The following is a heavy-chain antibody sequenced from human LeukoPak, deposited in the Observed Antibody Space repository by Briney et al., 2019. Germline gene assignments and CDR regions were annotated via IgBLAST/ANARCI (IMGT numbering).Heavy chain of an antibody. V-gene: IGHV4-34*01. J-gene: IGHJ5*02. CDR2: INHSGST. Sequence: SETLSLTCAVYGGSFSGYYWSWIRQPPGQGLEWIGEINHSGSTNYNPSLTSRVTISVDTSKNQFSLKLSSVTAADTAVYYCARTFRVLYGLDPWGQRTLVTVSS. D-gene: IGHD2-8*01. CDR1: GGSFSGYY. CDR3: ARTFRVLYGLDP.